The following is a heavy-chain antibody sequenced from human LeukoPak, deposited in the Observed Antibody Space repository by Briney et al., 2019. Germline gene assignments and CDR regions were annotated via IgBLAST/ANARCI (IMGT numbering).Heavy chain of an antibody. Sequence: ASVKVTCKASGYTFTSYYMHWVRQAPGQGLEWMGIINPSGGSTSYAQKFQGRVTMTRDTSASTVYMELSSLRSEDTAVYYCARWPPLAFSFDWFYGMGVWGQGTTVTVSS. V-gene: IGHV1-46*01. J-gene: IGHJ6*02. D-gene: IGHD3-9*01. CDR2: INPSGGST. CDR1: GYTFTSYY. CDR3: ARWPPLAFSFDWFYGMGV.